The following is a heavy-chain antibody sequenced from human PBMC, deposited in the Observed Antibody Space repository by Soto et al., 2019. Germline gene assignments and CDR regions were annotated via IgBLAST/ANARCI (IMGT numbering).Heavy chain of an antibody. J-gene: IGHJ5*02. CDR2: ISYDGSNK. V-gene: IGHV3-30-3*01. D-gene: IGHD3-10*01. CDR1: GFTFSSYA. CDR3: AREDSLLFGDHGGWFDP. Sequence: SLILSCAASGFTFSSYAMHWVRQAPGKGLERVAVISYDGSNKYYAAAVKCRFTISRDNSKNTLYLQMNSLRAEDTDVYYCAREDSLLFGDHGGWFDPWGQGTLDTVSS.